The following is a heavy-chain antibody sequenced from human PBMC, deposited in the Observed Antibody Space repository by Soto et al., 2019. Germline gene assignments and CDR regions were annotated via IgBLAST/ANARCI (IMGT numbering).Heavy chain of an antibody. D-gene: IGHD3-22*01. CDR2: IIPIFGTA. CDR3: ARADYYDSSGYYANAFDI. V-gene: IGHV1-69*01. Sequence: QVQLVQSGAEVKKPGSSVKVSCKASRGTFSSYAISWVRQAPGQGLEWMGGIIPIFGTANYAQKFQGRVTITADESTSTAYMELSSLRSEDTAVYYCARADYYDSSGYYANAFDIWGQGTMVTVSS. CDR1: RGTFSSYA. J-gene: IGHJ3*02.